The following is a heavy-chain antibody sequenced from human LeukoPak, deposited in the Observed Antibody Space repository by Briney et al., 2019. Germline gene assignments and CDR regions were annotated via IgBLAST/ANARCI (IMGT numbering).Heavy chain of an antibody. J-gene: IGHJ4*02. V-gene: IGHV3-23*01. CDR1: GFTFSGFA. D-gene: IGHD3-16*01. CDR2: ISGSGDNT. Sequence: GGSLRLSCAASGFTFSGFAMSWVRRTPGKGLEWVSGISGSGDNTLYADSVKGRFTISRDNAKNSLYLQMNSLRAEDTAVYYCARDAILYYFDYWGQGTLVTVSS. CDR3: ARDAILYYFDY.